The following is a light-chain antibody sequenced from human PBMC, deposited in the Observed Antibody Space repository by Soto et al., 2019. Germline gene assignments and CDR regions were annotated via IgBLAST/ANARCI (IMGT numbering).Light chain of an antibody. Sequence: EIVMTQSPATLYVSPGERATLSCRASQSVSGNLAWYQQKPGQAPRLLIYGASTRATGIPARFSGSGSGTEVTLTISSLHSEDFAVYYCQQYNNWPPTFGQGTKVELK. CDR3: QQYNNWPPT. CDR2: GAS. CDR1: QSVSGN. V-gene: IGKV3D-15*01. J-gene: IGKJ1*01.